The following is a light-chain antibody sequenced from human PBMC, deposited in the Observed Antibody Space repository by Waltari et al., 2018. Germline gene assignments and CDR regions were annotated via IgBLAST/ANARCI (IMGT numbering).Light chain of an antibody. CDR3: QTGGHGTWV. V-gene: IGLV4-69*01. CDR2: VNSDGSQ. Sequence: QLVLTQSPSASASLGASVKLTCTLSSGHSSNVIAWLQQQPEKGPRYLMKVNSDGSQRKGDKIPDRFSGSSSGTEHYLTISSLQSEDEADYYCQTGGHGTWVFGGGTKLTVL. CDR1: SGHSSNV. J-gene: IGLJ3*02.